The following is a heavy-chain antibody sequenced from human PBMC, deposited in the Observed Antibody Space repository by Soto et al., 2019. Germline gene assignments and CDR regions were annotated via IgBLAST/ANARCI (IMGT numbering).Heavy chain of an antibody. V-gene: IGHV1-18*01. D-gene: IGHD1-26*01. CDR2: ISAYNGNT. Sequence: QVQLVQSGAEVKKPGASVKVSCKASGYTFTSYGISWVRQAPGQGLEWMGWISAYNGNTNYAQKLQGRVTMTTDTSTIRAYMELRSLRSDDTAVYYCARGGSYWGRYYYYGMDVWGQGTTVTVSS. CDR3: ARGGSYWGRYYYYGMDV. CDR1: GYTFTSYG. J-gene: IGHJ6*02.